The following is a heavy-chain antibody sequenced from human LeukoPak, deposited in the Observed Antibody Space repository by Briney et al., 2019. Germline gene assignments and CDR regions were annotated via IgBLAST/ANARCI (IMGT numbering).Heavy chain of an antibody. Sequence: GGSLRLSCAASGFTFSTYGMHWVRQAQGKGMGWGAVIWYDGSNKYYADSVKGRFTISRDNSKNTLYLQMNSLRAEDTAVYYCARDPRGLVGAQWGQGTLVTVSS. CDR3: ARDPRGLVGAQ. CDR2: IWYDGSNK. CDR1: GFTFSTYG. J-gene: IGHJ4*02. V-gene: IGHV3-33*01. D-gene: IGHD1-26*01.